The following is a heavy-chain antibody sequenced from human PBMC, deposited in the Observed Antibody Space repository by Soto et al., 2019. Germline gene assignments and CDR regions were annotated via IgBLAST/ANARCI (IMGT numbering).Heavy chain of an antibody. CDR2: ISGSGGST. CDR3: AKDLKLRVTTINGAFDI. Sequence: GGSLRLSCAASGFTFSSYAMSWVRQAPGKGLEWVSAISGSGGSTYYADSVKGRFTISRDNSKNTLYLQMNSLRAEDTAVYYCAKDLKLRVTTINGAFDIWGQGTMVTVSS. CDR1: GFTFSSYA. V-gene: IGHV3-23*01. J-gene: IGHJ3*02. D-gene: IGHD4-17*01.